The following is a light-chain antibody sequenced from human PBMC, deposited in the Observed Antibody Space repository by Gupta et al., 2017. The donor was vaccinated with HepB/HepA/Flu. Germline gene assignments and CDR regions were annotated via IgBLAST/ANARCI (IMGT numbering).Light chain of an antibody. CDR1: QSVSSN. Sequence: EIVMTQSPATLSVSPGERATVSCRASQSVSSNLAWYQQKPGQAPRLLIYGASTRAIGIPARFSGSGSGTEFTLTISSLQSEDLVVYYCQQYNAWPFTFGPGTKVDFK. J-gene: IGKJ3*01. V-gene: IGKV3-15*01. CDR2: GAS. CDR3: QQYNAWPFT.